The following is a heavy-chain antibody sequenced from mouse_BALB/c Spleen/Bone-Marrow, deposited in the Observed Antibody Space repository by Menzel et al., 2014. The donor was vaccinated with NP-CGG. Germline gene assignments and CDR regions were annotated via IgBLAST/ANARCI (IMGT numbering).Heavy chain of an antibody. Sequence: VQGVESGPGLEESSQSLSISCTVSGFSLISYGVHWIRQRPGKGLEWLGVIWPGGSTNYNSALMSRLSISKDNSKSXVFLKMNSLQSDDTAMYYCARDLYYDYDVGAMDYWGQGTSVTVSS. CDR1: GFSLISYG. V-gene: IGHV2-9*02. CDR2: IWPGGST. CDR3: ARDLYYDYDVGAMDY. J-gene: IGHJ4*01. D-gene: IGHD2-4*01.